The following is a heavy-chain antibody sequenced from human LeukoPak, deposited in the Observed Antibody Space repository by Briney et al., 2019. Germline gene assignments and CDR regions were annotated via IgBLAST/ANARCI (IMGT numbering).Heavy chain of an antibody. V-gene: IGHV3-23*01. CDR2: ISGSGGST. J-gene: IGHJ6*02. Sequence: PGGSLRLSCAASGFTFSSYAMSWVRQAPGKGLEWVSGISGSGGSTYYADSVKGRFTISRDNSKNTLYLQMNSLRAEDTAVYYCARDRSLTIPESYYYYYYGMDVWGQGTTVTVSS. D-gene: IGHD3-3*01. CDR3: ARDRSLTIPESYYYYYYGMDV. CDR1: GFTFSSYA.